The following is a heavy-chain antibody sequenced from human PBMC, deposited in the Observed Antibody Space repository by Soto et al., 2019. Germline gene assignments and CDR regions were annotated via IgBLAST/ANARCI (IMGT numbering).Heavy chain of an antibody. CDR1: GGSISDDTYY. J-gene: IGHJ4*02. V-gene: IGHV4-39*07. CDR3: ARVPRGGWYFDY. Sequence: PSDTLSVTWTVSGGSISDDTYYWGWIRQPPGKGLEWIGSIYYSGTSSYNPSLKSRVTISVDTSKNQFSLKLSSVTAADTAVYYCARVPRGGWYFDYWGQGTLVTVSS. D-gene: IGHD6-19*01. CDR2: IYYSGTS.